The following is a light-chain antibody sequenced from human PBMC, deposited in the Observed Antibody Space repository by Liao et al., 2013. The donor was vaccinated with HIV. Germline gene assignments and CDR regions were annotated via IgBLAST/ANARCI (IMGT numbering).Light chain of an antibody. CDR2: YDR. V-gene: IGLV3-21*01. Sequence: SYVLTQSPSVSVTPGKTARITCGGDNIGGTSVHWYQQKPGQAPRLIIYYDRRRPSGIPERFSGASSGDTATLTISRVEAGDEADYFCQVWDSSTDQEVFGGGTKLTVL. CDR1: NIGGTS. CDR3: QVWDSSTDQEV. J-gene: IGLJ3*02.